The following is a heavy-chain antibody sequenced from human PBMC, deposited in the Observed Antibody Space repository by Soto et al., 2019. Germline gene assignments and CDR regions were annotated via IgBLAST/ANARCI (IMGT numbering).Heavy chain of an antibody. Sequence: QVQLVESGGGLVKPGGSLRLSCAASGFIFGDSYMSWIRQSPGKGLEWISYISSSGGTIYYADSVKGRFTISRDNPKNSLYLQMNSLRAEDTAVYYCARGSNNWFDPWGQGTLVTVSS. D-gene: IGHD4-4*01. J-gene: IGHJ5*02. CDR1: GFIFGDSY. CDR3: ARGSNNWFDP. V-gene: IGHV3-11*01. CDR2: ISSSGGTI.